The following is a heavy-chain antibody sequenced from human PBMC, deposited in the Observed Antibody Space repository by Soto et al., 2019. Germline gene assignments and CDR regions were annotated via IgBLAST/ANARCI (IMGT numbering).Heavy chain of an antibody. V-gene: IGHV4-59*12. D-gene: IGHD3-22*01. CDR2: INYSGTT. CDR3: ARGRRIVVVGYYYYYGMDV. CDR1: GGSFSPNY. Sequence: PSETLSFTSTVSGGSFSPNYSSWLRQPPGKGLEWVGYINYSGTTNYNPSLKSRVTISVDTSKNQFSLKLSSVTAADTAVYYCARGRRIVVVGYYYYYGMDVWGQGTTVTVSS. J-gene: IGHJ6*02.